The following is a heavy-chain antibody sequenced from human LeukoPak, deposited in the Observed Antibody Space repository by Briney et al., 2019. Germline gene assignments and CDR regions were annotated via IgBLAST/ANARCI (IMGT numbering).Heavy chain of an antibody. D-gene: IGHD5-12*01. J-gene: IGHJ4*02. CDR3: AREMRYSGYDSFDY. V-gene: IGHV3-7*04. Sequence: PGRSLRLSCAASGFTFSNYGMHWVRQAPGKGLEWVANIKQDGSEKYYVDSVKGRFTISRDNAKNSLYLQMNSLRAEDTAVYYCAREMRYSGYDSFDYWGQGTLVTVSS. CDR2: IKQDGSEK. CDR1: GFTFSNYG.